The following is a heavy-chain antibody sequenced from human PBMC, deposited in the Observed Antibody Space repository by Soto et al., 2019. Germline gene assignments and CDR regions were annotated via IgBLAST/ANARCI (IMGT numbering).Heavy chain of an antibody. D-gene: IGHD6-6*01. V-gene: IGHV1-2*04. Sequence: VTVSCKASGYTFTGYYMHWVRQAPGQGLEWMGWINPNSGGTNYAQKFQGWVTMTRDTSISTAYMELSRLRSDDTAVYYCASSYSSSWGVYYYYGMDVWGQGTTVTVSS. CDR3: ASSYSSSWGVYYYYGMDV. CDR1: GYTFTGYY. J-gene: IGHJ6*02. CDR2: INPNSGGT.